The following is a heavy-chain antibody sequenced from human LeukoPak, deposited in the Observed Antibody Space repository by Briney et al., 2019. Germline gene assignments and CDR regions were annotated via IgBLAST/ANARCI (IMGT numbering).Heavy chain of an antibody. CDR3: ARGGYCSSTSCYTSLNWFDP. CDR2: INSDGSST. V-gene: IGHV3-74*01. Sequence: GGSLRLSCAASGFTFSRYWMHWVRQAPGKGLVWVSRINSDGSSTNYADSVKGRFTISRDNAKSTLYLQMNSLRAEDTAVYFCARGGYCSSTSCYTSLNWFDPWGQGTLVTVSS. J-gene: IGHJ5*02. CDR1: GFTFSRYW. D-gene: IGHD2-2*02.